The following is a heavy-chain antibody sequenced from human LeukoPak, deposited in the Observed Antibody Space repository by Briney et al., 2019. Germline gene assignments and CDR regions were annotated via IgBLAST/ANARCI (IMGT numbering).Heavy chain of an antibody. Sequence: GGSLRLSCAASGFTVSSNYMSWVRQAPGKGLEWVSVIYSGGSTYYADSVKGRFTISRDNSKSTLYLQMNSLRAEDTAVYYCASSVDTAMVEDYWGQGTLVTVSS. J-gene: IGHJ4*02. CDR2: IYSGGST. V-gene: IGHV3-53*01. D-gene: IGHD5-18*01. CDR1: GFTVSSNY. CDR3: ASSVDTAMVEDY.